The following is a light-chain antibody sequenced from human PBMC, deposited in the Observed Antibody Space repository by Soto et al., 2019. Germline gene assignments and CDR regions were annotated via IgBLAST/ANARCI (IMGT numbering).Light chain of an antibody. J-gene: IGKJ1*01. CDR2: DAS. CDR1: QSIGLA. CDR3: QQRTDRPPWT. Sequence: EIVLTQSPATLSLSPGERATLSCRASQSIGLAIAWYQHKPGQAPRLLIFDASQRATGIPARFRGSGSGTDFTLSISSLEPEDFAVYDWQQRTDRPPWTFGQGTKVDIK. V-gene: IGKV3-11*01.